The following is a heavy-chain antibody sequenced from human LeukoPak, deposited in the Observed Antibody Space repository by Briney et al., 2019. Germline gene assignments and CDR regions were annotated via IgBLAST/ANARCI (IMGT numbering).Heavy chain of an antibody. D-gene: IGHD1-26*01. CDR1: GFSFSSYG. CDR2: IWHDGSNK. Sequence: PGRSLRLSCAASGFSFSSYGIHWVRQAPGKGLEWVAVIWHDGSNKYYADSVKGRFTISRDNSKNTLFLQMNSLRAEDTAVYFCARDYLVGANVEYYFDSWGQGTLVTVSS. CDR3: ARDYLVGANVEYYFDS. J-gene: IGHJ4*02. V-gene: IGHV3-33*01.